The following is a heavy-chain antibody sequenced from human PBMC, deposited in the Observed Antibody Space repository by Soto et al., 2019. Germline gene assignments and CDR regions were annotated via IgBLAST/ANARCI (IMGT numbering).Heavy chain of an antibody. CDR2: ISAYNGNT. CDR3: ARDLHGDPYY. J-gene: IGHJ4*02. CDR1: GYTFTSYG. D-gene: IGHD4-17*01. V-gene: IGHV1-18*01. Sequence: QVQLVQSGAEVKKPGASVKVSCKASGYTFTSYGISWVRQAXXQGLECMGWISAYNGNTNYAQKLQGRVTMTTDTSXSXXXXXXXXXXXDXTAVYYCARDLHGDPYYWGQGTLVTVSS.